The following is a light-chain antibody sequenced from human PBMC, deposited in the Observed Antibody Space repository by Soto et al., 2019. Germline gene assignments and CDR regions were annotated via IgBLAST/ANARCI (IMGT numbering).Light chain of an antibody. CDR1: QNIPNNY. CDR3: QRYDASPT. J-gene: IGKJ1*01. Sequence: EILLTQSPDTPSLSVGERAALSCTARQNIPNNYVVWYLQKPGQTPTVLIYGASNRATGIPDRFSGSGSGTDFTLTISRLDPEDFAVYYCQRYDASPTFGQGTKV. CDR2: GAS. V-gene: IGKV3-20*01.